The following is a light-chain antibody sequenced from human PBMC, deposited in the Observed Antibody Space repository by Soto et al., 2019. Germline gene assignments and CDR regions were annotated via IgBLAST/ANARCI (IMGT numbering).Light chain of an antibody. Sequence: QSALPQPASVSGSPGQSSTISFTGTSSDVGNHNLVSWYRHHPGKAPKLMIYEGSKRPSGVSNHFSGYKSGNTGSLKLSGLQADDEADYYCCSYAGSSTLIFGGGIKLNVL. V-gene: IGLV2-23*01. J-gene: IGLJ2*01. CDR3: CSYAGSSTLI. CDR1: SSDVGNHNL. CDR2: EGS.